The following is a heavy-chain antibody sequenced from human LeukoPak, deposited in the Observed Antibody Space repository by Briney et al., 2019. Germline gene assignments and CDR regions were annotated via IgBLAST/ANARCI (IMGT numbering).Heavy chain of an antibody. D-gene: IGHD2-21*01. Sequence: GGSLRLSCAASGFTVTSYDMTWVRQAPGKGLEWLSSIGDGGGTTYADSVKGRFTISRGSSKNTLYLQMNSLRAEDTAIYYCAKAIPYWYFDLWGRGALVTVSS. V-gene: IGHV3-23*01. CDR2: IGDGGGTT. CDR1: GFTVTSYD. CDR3: AKAIPYWYFDL. J-gene: IGHJ2*01.